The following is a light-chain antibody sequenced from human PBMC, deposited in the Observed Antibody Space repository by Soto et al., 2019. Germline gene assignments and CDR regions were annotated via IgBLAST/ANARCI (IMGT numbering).Light chain of an antibody. CDR2: AAS. Sequence: ALQLTQSPSSLSASVGDRVTITCRASEAIRSALGWYQQKPGKVPKLLIYAASILQSGVPSRFSGSGSGTDFTLTISSLQPEDVATYYCQKYNSAPLTFGGGTRVEIK. CDR3: QKYNSAPLT. CDR1: EAIRSA. J-gene: IGKJ4*01. V-gene: IGKV1-6*01.